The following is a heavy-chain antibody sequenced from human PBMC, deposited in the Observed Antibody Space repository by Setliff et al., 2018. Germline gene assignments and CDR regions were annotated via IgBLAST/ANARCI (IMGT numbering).Heavy chain of an antibody. D-gene: IGHD1-7*01. CDR1: GFMFGSYA. J-gene: IGHJ5*02. CDR2: ISYDGSHD. Sequence: GGSLRLSCAASGFMFGSYAMHWVRQAPGRGPEWLAVISYDGSHDYYADSVRGRFTISRDNSNNTLYMQMSSLRAEDTAIYSCARDQCRNSGGLYSWGQGTLVTVSS. V-gene: IGHV3-30-3*01. CDR3: ARDQCRNSGGLYS.